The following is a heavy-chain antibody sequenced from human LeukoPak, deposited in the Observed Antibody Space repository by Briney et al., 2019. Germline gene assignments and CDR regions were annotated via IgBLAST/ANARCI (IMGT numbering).Heavy chain of an antibody. Sequence: GESLKISCKGSGYSFTSYWIGWVRQMPGKGLEWMGIIYPGDSDTRYSPSFQGQVTISADKSISTAYLQWSSLKASDTAMHYCARPSLSYNYLQAFDIWGQGTMVTVSS. V-gene: IGHV5-51*01. D-gene: IGHD5-24*01. J-gene: IGHJ3*02. CDR3: ARPSLSYNYLQAFDI. CDR2: IYPGDSDT. CDR1: GYSFTSYW.